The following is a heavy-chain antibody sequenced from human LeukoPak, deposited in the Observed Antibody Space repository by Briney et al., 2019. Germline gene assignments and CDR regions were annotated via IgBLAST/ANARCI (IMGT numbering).Heavy chain of an antibody. CDR3: ARSQAVGSYYDWFDP. CDR2: INPNSGGT. CDR1: GYTFTGYY. V-gene: IGHV1-2*02. J-gene: IGHJ5*02. Sequence: GASVKVSCKASGYTFTGYYMHWVRQAPGQGLEWMGWINPNSGGTNYAQKFQGRVTMTRDTSISTAYMELSRLRSDDTAVYYCARSQAVGSYYDWFDPWGQGTLVTVSS. D-gene: IGHD1-26*01.